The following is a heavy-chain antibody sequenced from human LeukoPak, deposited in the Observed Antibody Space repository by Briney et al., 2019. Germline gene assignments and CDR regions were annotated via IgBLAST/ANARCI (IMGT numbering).Heavy chain of an antibody. J-gene: IGHJ4*02. V-gene: IGHV3-48*03. CDR2: ISSSGSST. CDR3: VGEMDSGWYPY. D-gene: IGHD6-19*01. Sequence: GRSLRLSXAASGFNFRGYGMNWVRQPPGKGLQWLAYISSSGSSTYYADSVQGRFTISRDNAKNSLYLHMNSLRVDDTAVYYCVGEMDSGWYPYWGPGTLVTVSS. CDR1: GFNFRGYG.